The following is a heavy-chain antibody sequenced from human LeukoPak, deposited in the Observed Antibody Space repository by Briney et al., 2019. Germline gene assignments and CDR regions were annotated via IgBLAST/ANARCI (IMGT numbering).Heavy chain of an antibody. D-gene: IGHD3-22*01. J-gene: IGHJ4*02. CDR2: IYSGGST. Sequence: GGSLRLSCAASGFTFDDYDMSWVRQAPGKGLEWVSVIYSGGSTYYADSVKGRFTISRDNSKNTLYLQMNSLRAEDTAVYYCAREYYYDSSGYRVFDYWGQGTLVTVSS. V-gene: IGHV3-53*01. CDR3: AREYYYDSSGYRVFDY. CDR1: GFTFDDYD.